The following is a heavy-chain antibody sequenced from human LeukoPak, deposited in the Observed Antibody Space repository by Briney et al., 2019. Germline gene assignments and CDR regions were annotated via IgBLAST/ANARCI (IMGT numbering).Heavy chain of an antibody. CDR1: GFTLRSYD. CDR2: TSGSGVNS. J-gene: IGHJ4*02. D-gene: IGHD5-12*01. V-gene: IGHV3-23*01. CDR3: AKEYSGYDFDY. Sequence: GSLRLSCAASGFTLRSYDMSWVRQAPGEGLEWVAATSGSGVNSYYADSVRGRFTISRDNSQNTLYLQMDGLRAEDTALYYCAKEYSGYDFDYWGQGTLVTVSS.